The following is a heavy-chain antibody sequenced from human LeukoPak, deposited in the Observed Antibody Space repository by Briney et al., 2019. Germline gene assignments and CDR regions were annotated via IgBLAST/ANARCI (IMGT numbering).Heavy chain of an antibody. V-gene: IGHV1-18*01. J-gene: IGHJ6*02. CDR2: ISAYNGNT. Sequence: ASVKVSCKTSGYTFTNYGISWVRQAPGLGLEWMGWISAYNGNTNYAQKVQGRVTMTTDTSTSTAYMELRSLRFDDTAVYYCARGASRYYDILTGYYNYYYYGMDVWGQGTTVTVSS. CDR1: GYTFTNYG. CDR3: ARGASRYYDILTGYYNYYYYGMDV. D-gene: IGHD3-9*01.